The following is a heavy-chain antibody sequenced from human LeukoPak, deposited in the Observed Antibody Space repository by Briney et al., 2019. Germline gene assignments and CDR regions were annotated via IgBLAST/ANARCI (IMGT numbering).Heavy chain of an antibody. V-gene: IGHV4-38-2*02. CDR2: IYHSGRT. CDR3: ARAPHFFDTSGSRYYFDY. Sequence: PSETLSLTCTVSGYSINSGYFWGWIRQPPLKGLEWIGSIYHSGRTYYNPSLKSRVTISVDTSKNQFSLKLSSVTAADTAVYYCARAPHFFDTSGSRYYFDYWGQGALVTVSS. CDR1: GYSINSGYF. D-gene: IGHD3-22*01. J-gene: IGHJ4*02.